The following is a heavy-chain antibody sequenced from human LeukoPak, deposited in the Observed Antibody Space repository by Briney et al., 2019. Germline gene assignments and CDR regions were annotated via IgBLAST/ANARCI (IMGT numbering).Heavy chain of an antibody. CDR1: GFTFSSYE. D-gene: IGHD1-26*01. CDR2: ISSSGSTI. V-gene: IGHV3-48*03. CDR3: ARRGSGSSDYYYYYVDV. J-gene: IGHJ6*03. Sequence: GGSLRLSCAASGFTFSSYEMNWVRQAPGKGLEWVSYISSSGSTIYYADSVKGRFTISRDNAKNSLYLQMNSLRAEDTALYHCARRGSGSSDYYYYYVDVWGKGTTVTISS.